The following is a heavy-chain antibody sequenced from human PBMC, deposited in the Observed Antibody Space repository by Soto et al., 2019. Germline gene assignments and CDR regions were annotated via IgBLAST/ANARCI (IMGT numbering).Heavy chain of an antibody. V-gene: IGHV3-11*06. CDR1: GFTFSDYY. CDR2: ISSSSSYT. J-gene: IGHJ4*02. CDR3: ARARGATTLHYFDY. Sequence: GGSLRLSCAASGFTFSDYYMSWIRQAPGKGLEWVSYISSSSSYTDYADSVKGRFTISRDNAKNSLYLQMKSLRAEDTAVYYCARARGATTLHYFDYWGQGNLVTVSS. D-gene: IGHD1-26*01.